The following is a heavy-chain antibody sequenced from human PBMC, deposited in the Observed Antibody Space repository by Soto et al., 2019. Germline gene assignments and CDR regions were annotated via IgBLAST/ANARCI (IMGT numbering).Heavy chain of an antibody. V-gene: IGHV3-15*01. J-gene: IGHJ4*02. CDR1: GFTFSNAW. CDR3: TTRITRIVVGDY. Sequence: GGSLRLSCAASGFTFSNAWMSWVRQAPGKGLEWVGRIKSKTDGGTTDYAAPVKGRFTISRDDSKNTLYLQMNSLKTEDTAVYYCTTRITRIVVGDYWGQGXLLTVYS. D-gene: IGHD3-22*01. CDR2: IKSKTDGGTT.